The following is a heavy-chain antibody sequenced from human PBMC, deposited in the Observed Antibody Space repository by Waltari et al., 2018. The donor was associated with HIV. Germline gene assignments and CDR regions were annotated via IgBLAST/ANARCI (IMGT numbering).Heavy chain of an antibody. Sequence: QLLESGGGLVQPGGSLRLSCVASGFTFDKFAMNWVRQAPGEGLELLSSISGSGGNKFYADSVKGRISISRENSKNTVYLQINSLRVDDTAIYYCAKTVPTVTSIFEGFDVWGQGATVTVSS. D-gene: IGHD4-17*01. CDR3: AKTVPTVTSIFEGFDV. CDR2: ISGSGGNK. V-gene: IGHV3-23*01. J-gene: IGHJ3*01. CDR1: GFTFDKFA.